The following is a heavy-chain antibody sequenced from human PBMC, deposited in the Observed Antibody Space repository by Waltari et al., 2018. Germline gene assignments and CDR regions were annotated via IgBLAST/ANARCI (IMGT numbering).Heavy chain of an antibody. J-gene: IGHJ4*02. D-gene: IGHD2-15*01. V-gene: IGHV4-4*02. CDR3: ARDRGRGLYLDS. Sequence: QLQLQQSGPGLVKPSESLSLTCAVSGDSMGSRDFWSWVRQSPGKGLEWIGQVHRSGRTNYNPSLASRVTMSIDTSNNQFSLKVTSATAADTAIYYCARDRGRGLYLDSWGQGILVIVSP. CDR2: VHRSGRT. CDR1: GDSMGSRDF.